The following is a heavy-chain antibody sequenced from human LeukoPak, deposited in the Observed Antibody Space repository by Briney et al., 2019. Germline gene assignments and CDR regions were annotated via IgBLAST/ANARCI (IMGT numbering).Heavy chain of an antibody. V-gene: IGHV1-46*01. J-gene: IGHJ4*02. D-gene: IGHD3-22*01. Sequence: ASVKVSCKASGYTFTSSYMHWVRQAPGQGLEWMGVINPSCGSTSYAQKFQGRVTMTRDTSTSKVYMELSSLRSEDTAVYYCARDVISYYYDSTGSPIGSHFDYWGQGTLVTVSS. CDR3: ARDVISYYYDSTGSPIGSHFDY. CDR2: INPSCGST. CDR1: GYTFTSSY.